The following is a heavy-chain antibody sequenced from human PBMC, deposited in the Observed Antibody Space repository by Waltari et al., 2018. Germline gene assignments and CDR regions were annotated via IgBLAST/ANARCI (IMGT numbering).Heavy chain of an antibody. Sequence: EMQLVESGGGLIQPGGSLRPPCAASGFNGSRNYLSWVRPAPGGGLEWVSIIYSDGRTYYADSVKGRFTISRDNSKITLYLQMNSLRAEDTAIYYCAREVYRSGGHWGQGTLVTVSS. CDR3: AREVYRSGGH. J-gene: IGHJ4*02. CDR1: GFNGSRNY. D-gene: IGHD6-19*01. V-gene: IGHV3-53*01. CDR2: IYSDGRT.